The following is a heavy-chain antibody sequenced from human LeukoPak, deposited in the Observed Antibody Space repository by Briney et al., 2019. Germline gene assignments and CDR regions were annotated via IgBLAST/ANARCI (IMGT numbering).Heavy chain of an antibody. D-gene: IGHD3-3*01. Sequence: PGGSLRLSCAASGFTFSSYEMNWVRQAPGKGLEWVAFIRYDGSKQYYVDSVKGRFTISRDNSKNTLYLQMNSLRPEDTAVYYCAKGYGFGTDHWGQGTLVTVSS. CDR2: IRYDGSKQ. CDR1: GFTFSSYE. CDR3: AKGYGFGTDH. J-gene: IGHJ4*02. V-gene: IGHV3-30*02.